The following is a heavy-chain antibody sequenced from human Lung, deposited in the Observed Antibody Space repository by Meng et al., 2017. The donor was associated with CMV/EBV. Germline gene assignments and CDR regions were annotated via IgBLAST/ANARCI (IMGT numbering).Heavy chain of an antibody. J-gene: IGHJ4*02. CDR2: ISFDGSSK. CDR1: GFTFSTYA. D-gene: IGHD3-16*01. Sequence: SXKISCSASGFTFSTYAMHWVRQAPGKGLEWVALISFDGSSKYFADSVKGRFTISRDSSKNTLYLQMNTLRTEDTAIYFCAREGVYFDDWGQGTLVTVSS. V-gene: IGHV3-30-3*01. CDR3: AREGVYFDD.